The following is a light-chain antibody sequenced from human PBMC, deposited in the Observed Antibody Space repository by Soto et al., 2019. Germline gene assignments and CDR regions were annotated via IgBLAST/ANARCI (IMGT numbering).Light chain of an antibody. J-gene: IGLJ2*01. CDR1: SSDVGSL. CDR3: CSYAGSSTWV. CDR2: EDT. V-gene: IGLV2-23*01. Sequence: QSALTQPASVSGSPGQSITISCTGTSSDVGSLVSWYQLLPGKAPKVMIYEDTKRPSGVSIRFSGSKSGNTASLTISGLQAEDEADYYCCSYAGSSTWVFGGGTKLTVL.